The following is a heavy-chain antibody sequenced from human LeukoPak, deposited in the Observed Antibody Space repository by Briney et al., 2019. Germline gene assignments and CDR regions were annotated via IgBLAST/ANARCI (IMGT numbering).Heavy chain of an antibody. V-gene: IGHV3-9*01. Sequence: SGGSLRLSCAASGFTFDDYAMHWVRQAPGKGLEWVSGIGWNSGSIGYADSVKGRFTISRDNAKNSLYLQMNSLRAEDTALYYCAKDYYDSSGYYYREGYFDYWGQGTLVTVSS. D-gene: IGHD3-22*01. CDR2: IGWNSGSI. J-gene: IGHJ4*02. CDR1: GFTFDDYA. CDR3: AKDYYDSSGYYYREGYFDY.